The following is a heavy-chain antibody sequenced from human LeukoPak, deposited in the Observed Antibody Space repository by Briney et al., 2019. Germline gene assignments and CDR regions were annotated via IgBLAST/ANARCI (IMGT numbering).Heavy chain of an antibody. CDR1: GYSFTNYW. J-gene: IGHJ3*02. CDR2: IYPGDSDT. Sequence: LGESLKISCKGSGYSFTNYWIGWVRQMPGKGLEWMGIIYPGDSDTRYSPSFQGQVTISADKSITTAYLQWSSLKASDTAMYYCASHPPSIAVTRSDAFDIWGQGTMVTVSS. CDR3: ASHPPSIAVTRSDAFDI. V-gene: IGHV5-51*01. D-gene: IGHD6-19*01.